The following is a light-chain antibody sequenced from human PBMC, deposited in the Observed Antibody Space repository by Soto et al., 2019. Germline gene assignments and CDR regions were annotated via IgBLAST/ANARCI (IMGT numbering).Light chain of an antibody. CDR1: QSVLYSPDNRNF. CDR2: RAP. CDR3: QQYYSLPYT. Sequence: DIVMTQSPDSLAVSLGERATINCKSSQSVLYSPDNRNFLAWYQQKAGQAPKLIIYRAPSRESGVPDRISGSGSGTEFTLTISSLQAEDVAVHYCQQYYSLPYTFGQGTKLEIK. J-gene: IGKJ2*01. V-gene: IGKV4-1*01.